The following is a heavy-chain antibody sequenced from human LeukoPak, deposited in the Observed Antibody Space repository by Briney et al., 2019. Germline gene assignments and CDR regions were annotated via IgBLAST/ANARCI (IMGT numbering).Heavy chain of an antibody. V-gene: IGHV3-48*03. CDR2: ISSSGSTI. D-gene: IGHD3-22*01. J-gene: IGHJ1*01. CDR3: AKEDVVVITIRYFQH. Sequence: PGGSLRLSCAASGFTFSSYEMNWVRQAPGKGLEWVSYISSSGSTIYYADSVKGRFTISRDNSKSTLYLQMNSLRTEDTAIYYCAKEDVVVITIRYFQHWGQGTLVTVSS. CDR1: GFTFSSYE.